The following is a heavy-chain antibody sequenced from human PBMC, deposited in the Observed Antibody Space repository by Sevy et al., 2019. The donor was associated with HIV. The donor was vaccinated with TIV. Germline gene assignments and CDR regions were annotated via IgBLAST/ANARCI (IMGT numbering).Heavy chain of an antibody. Sequence: GGSLRLSCAASGFTFSLCSLNWVRQAPGKGLEWVSSITRSSSYIYYTDSVKGRFTISRDNAKNSLYLQMNSLRVEDTAVYYCARAYGDYVGGYYFDYWGQGALVTVSS. CDR2: ITRSSSYI. D-gene: IGHD4-17*01. V-gene: IGHV3-21*01. CDR3: ARAYGDYVGGYYFDY. J-gene: IGHJ4*02. CDR1: GFTFSLCS.